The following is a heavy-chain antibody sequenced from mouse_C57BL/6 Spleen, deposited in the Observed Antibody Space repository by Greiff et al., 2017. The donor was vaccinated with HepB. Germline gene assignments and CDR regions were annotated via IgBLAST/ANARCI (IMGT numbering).Heavy chain of an antibody. CDR1: GYTFTDYN. D-gene: IGHD2-3*01. J-gene: IGHJ2*01. CDR2: INPNNGGT. V-gene: IGHV1-18*01. CDR3: ARIYDGHYFDY. Sequence: VQLQQSGPELVKPGASVKIPCKASGYTFTDYNMDWVKQSHGKSLEWIGDINPNNGGTIYNQKFKGKATLTVDKSSSTAYMELRSLTSEDTAVYYCARIYDGHYFDYWGQGTTLTVSS.